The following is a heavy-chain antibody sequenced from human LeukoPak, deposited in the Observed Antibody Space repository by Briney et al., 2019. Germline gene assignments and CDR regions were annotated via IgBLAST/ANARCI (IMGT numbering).Heavy chain of an antibody. CDR2: ISYDGSNK. V-gene: IGHV3-30*04. D-gene: IGHD3-22*01. Sequence: GGSLRLSCAASGFTFSSYAMHWVRQAPGKGLEWVAVISYDGSNKYYADSVKGRFTISRDNSKNTLYLQMNSLRAEDTAVYYCARGTHYYDSSGYWVEAFDIWGQGTMVTVSS. CDR1: GFTFSSYA. CDR3: ARGTHYYDSSGYWVEAFDI. J-gene: IGHJ3*02.